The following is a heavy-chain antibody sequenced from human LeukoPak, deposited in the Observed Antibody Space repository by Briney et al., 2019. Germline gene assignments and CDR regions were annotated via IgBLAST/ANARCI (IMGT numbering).Heavy chain of an antibody. V-gene: IGHV4-59*01. CDR3: TRGDYYYYYYMDV. Sequence: SETLSLTCTVSGGSISSYYWNWIRQPPGKGLEWIGYIYYSGSTNYNPSLRSRVTISVDTSKNQFSLRLTSVTAADTAVNYCTRGDYYYYYYMDVWGKGTTVTVSS. J-gene: IGHJ6*03. CDR2: IYYSGST. CDR1: GGSISSYY.